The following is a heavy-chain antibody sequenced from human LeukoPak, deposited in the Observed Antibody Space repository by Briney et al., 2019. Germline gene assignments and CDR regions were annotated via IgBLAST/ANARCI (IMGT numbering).Heavy chain of an antibody. CDR2: IRAYITGA. J-gene: IGHJ3*02. D-gene: IGHD2-2*01. Sequence: ASVTVTCKSSGYTFTRYGITWVRQPPAQGLEWVGCIRAYITGANYAQTLQGRVTMTSDTSTTTAYMELRSLRADDTAMYYCARRDCSSVTSYAFDIWGQGTMVTVSS. CDR1: GYTFTRYG. V-gene: IGHV1-18*01. CDR3: ARRDCSSVTSYAFDI.